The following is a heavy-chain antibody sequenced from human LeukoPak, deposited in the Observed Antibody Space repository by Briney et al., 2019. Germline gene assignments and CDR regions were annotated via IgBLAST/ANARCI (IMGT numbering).Heavy chain of an antibody. V-gene: IGHV1-69*13. CDR3: ARAMDREEYYFDY. CDR1: GGTFSSYA. J-gene: IGHJ4*02. D-gene: IGHD3-10*01. Sequence: GTSAKVSCKASGGTFSSYAISWVRQAPGQGLEWMGGIIPIFGTANYAQKFQGRVTITADESTSTAYMELSSLRSEDTAVYYCARAMDREEYYFDYWGQGTLVTVSS. CDR2: IIPIFGTA.